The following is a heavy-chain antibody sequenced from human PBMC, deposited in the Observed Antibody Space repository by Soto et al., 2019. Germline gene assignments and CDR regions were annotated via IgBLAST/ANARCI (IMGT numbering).Heavy chain of an antibody. Sequence: PSETLSLTCAVSGGSISSGGYSWSWIRQPPGKGLEWIGYIYHSGSTYYNPSLKSRVTISVDRSKNQFSLKLSSVTAADTAVYYCARARRITGKTDYYYGMDVWGQGTTVTVSS. CDR2: IYHSGST. D-gene: IGHD1-20*01. V-gene: IGHV4-30-2*01. CDR3: ARARRITGKTDYYYGMDV. CDR1: GGSISSGGYS. J-gene: IGHJ6*02.